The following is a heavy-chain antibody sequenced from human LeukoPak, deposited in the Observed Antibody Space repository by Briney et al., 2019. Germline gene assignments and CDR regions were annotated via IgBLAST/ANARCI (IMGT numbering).Heavy chain of an antibody. D-gene: IGHD2-21*01. CDR1: GFTFNTYW. V-gene: IGHV3-7*03. CDR2: MKEDGSEK. CDR3: ARTRIPDY. J-gene: IGHJ4*02. Sequence: GGSLRLSCAASGFTFNTYWMSWVRQAPGKGLEWVASMKEDGSEKYYVDSVKGRFTVSRDNAKNSLYLQMNSLGAEDTAIYYCARTRIPDYWGQGTLVAVSS.